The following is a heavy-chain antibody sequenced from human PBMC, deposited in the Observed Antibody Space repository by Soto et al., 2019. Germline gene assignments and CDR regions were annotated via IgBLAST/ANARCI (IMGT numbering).Heavy chain of an antibody. CDR2: INAGNGNT. Sequence: ASVKVSCKASGYTFTCYAMHWVRQAPGQRLEWMGWINAGNGNTKYSQKFQGRVTITRDTSASTAYMELSSLRSEDTAVYYCASAYTPGAGRLLPYFDYWGQGTLVPVSS. V-gene: IGHV1-3*01. CDR1: GYTFTCYA. D-gene: IGHD3-16*01. J-gene: IGHJ4*02. CDR3: ASAYTPGAGRLLPYFDY.